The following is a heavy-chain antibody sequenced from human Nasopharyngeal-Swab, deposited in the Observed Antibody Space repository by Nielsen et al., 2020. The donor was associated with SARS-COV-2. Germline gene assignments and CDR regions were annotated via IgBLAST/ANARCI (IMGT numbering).Heavy chain of an antibody. CDR1: GFTFSSYW. CDR3: ARALHQYNWNYLYY. J-gene: IGHJ4*02. Sequence: GASLKISCAASGFTFSSYWMHWVRQAPGKGLVWVSRINSDGSSTRYADSVKGRFTISRDNAKNTLYLQMNSLRAEDTAVYYCARALHQYNWNYLYYWGQGTLVTVSS. V-gene: IGHV3-74*01. CDR2: INSDGSST. D-gene: IGHD1-7*01.